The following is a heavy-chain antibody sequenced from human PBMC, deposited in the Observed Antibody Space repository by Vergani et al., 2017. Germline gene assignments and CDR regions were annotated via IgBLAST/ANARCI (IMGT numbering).Heavy chain of an antibody. CDR2: IWYDGSNK. V-gene: IGHV3-33*08. CDR1: GFTFSSYG. Sequence: QVQLVESGGGVVQPGRSLRLSCAASGFTFSSYGMHWVRQAPGKGLEWVAVIWYDGSNKYYADSVKGRFTISRDNSKNTLYLQMNSLRAEDTAVYYCARDGWFEEFIIGLDYWGQGTLVTVSS. D-gene: IGHD3-10*01. J-gene: IGHJ4*02. CDR3: ARDGWFEEFIIGLDY.